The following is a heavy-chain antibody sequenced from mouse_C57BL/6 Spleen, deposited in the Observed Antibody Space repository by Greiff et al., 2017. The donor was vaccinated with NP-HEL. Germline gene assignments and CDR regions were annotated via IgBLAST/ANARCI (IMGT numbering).Heavy chain of an antibody. D-gene: IGHD1-3*01. CDR2: INPNNGGT. J-gene: IGHJ2*01. Sequence: VQLQQSGPELVKPGASVKIPCKASGYTFTDYNMDWVKQSHGKSLEWIGDINPNNGGTNYNQKFKGKATLTVDKSSTTAYMELRSLTSEDTAVYYCARTGVRQVGCDYWGQGTTLTVSS. V-gene: IGHV1-18*01. CDR3: ARTGVRQVGCDY. CDR1: GYTFTDYN.